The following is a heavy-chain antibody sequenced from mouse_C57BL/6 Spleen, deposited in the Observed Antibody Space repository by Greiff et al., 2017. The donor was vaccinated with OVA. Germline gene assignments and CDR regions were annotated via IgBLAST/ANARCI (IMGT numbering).Heavy chain of an antibody. CDR1: GYTFTSYW. Sequence: QVQLQQPGAELVKPGASVKLSCKASGYTFTSYWMHWVKQRPGQGLEWIGMIHPNSGSTNYNEKFKSKATLTVDKSSSTAYMQLSSLTSEDSAVYYCARFSYDYGSLDYWGQGTTLTVSS. CDR3: ARFSYDYGSLDY. J-gene: IGHJ2*01. V-gene: IGHV1-64*01. CDR2: IHPNSGST. D-gene: IGHD2-4*01.